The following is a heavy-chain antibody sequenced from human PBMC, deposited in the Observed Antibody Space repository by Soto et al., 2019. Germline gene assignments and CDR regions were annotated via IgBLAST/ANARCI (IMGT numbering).Heavy chain of an antibody. CDR3: ARDHFPEWELLRYYYYYGMDV. CDR1: GFTFSSYG. CDR2: IWYDGSNK. D-gene: IGHD1-26*01. J-gene: IGHJ6*02. Sequence: GGSLRLSCAASGFTFSSYGMHWVRQAPGKGLEWVAVIWYDGSNKYYADSVKGRFTISRDNSKNTLYLQMNSLRAEDTAVYYCARDHFPEWELLRYYYYYGMDVWGQGTTVTVSS. V-gene: IGHV3-33*01.